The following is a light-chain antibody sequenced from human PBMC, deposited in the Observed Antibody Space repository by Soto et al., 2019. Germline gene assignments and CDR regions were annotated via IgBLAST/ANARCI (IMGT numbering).Light chain of an antibody. CDR2: GNS. V-gene: IGLV1-40*01. J-gene: IGLJ1*01. CDR3: QSYDSSLSGV. Sequence: QSVLTQPPSVSGAPGQRVTISCTGSSSNIGAGYDVHWYQQFPGTAPKLLIYGNSNRPSGVPDRFSGSKSGTSASLAITGLQAEDDADYYCQSYDSSLSGVVGSGTKRTVL. CDR1: SSNIGAGYD.